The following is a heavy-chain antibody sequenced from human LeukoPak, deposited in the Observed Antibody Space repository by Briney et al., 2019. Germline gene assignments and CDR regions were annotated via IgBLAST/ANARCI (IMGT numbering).Heavy chain of an antibody. Sequence: SETLSLTCTVSGGSISSYYWSWTRQPAGKGLEWIGRIYTSGSTNYNPSLKSRVTMSVDTSKNQFSLKLSSVTAADTAVYYCARDRTSLWELIQGRWFDPWGQGTLVTVSS. J-gene: IGHJ5*02. CDR3: ARDRTSLWELIQGRWFDP. V-gene: IGHV4-4*07. CDR1: GGSISSYY. D-gene: IGHD1-26*01. CDR2: IYTSGST.